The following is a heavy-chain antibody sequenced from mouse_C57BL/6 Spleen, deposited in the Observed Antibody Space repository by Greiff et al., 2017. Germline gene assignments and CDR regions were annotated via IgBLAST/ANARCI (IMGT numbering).Heavy chain of an antibody. CDR1: GYTFTSYW. J-gene: IGHJ2*01. CDR2: IDPSDSYT. V-gene: IGHV1-69*01. CDR3: ARGYGYDVDYFDY. Sequence: QVQLQQPGAELVMPGASVKLSCKASGYTFTSYWMHWVKQRPGQGLEWIGEIDPSDSYTNYNQKFKGKSTLTVDKSSSTAYMQLSSLTSEDSAVYYCARGYGYDVDYFDYWGQGTTLTVSS. D-gene: IGHD2-2*01.